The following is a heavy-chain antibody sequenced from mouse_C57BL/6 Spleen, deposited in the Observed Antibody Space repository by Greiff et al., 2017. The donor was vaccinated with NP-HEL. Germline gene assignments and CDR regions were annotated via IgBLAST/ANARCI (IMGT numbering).Heavy chain of an antibody. D-gene: IGHD2-4*01. Sequence: EVNLVESGGGLVKPGGSLKLSCAASGFTFSDYGMHWVRQAPEKGLEWVAYISSGSSTIYYADTVKGRFTISRDNAKNTLFLQMTSLRSEDTAMYYCARADDYDFDYWGQGTTLTVSS. V-gene: IGHV5-17*01. CDR2: ISSGSSTI. J-gene: IGHJ2*01. CDR3: ARADDYDFDY. CDR1: GFTFSDYG.